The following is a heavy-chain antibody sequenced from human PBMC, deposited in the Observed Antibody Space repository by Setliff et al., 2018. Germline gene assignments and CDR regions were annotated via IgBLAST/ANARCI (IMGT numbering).Heavy chain of an antibody. CDR3: ARDHAYGSRFYYYYYGMDV. CDR2: ISSSGGTI. D-gene: IGHD3-10*01. V-gene: IGHV3-48*03. J-gene: IGHJ6*02. Sequence: GGSLRLSCAASGFTFSSYEMNWVRQAPGKGLEWLSYISSSGGTIHYADSVKGRFTISRDNAKNSLYLQLNSLTAEDTAVYYCARDHAYGSRFYYYYYGMDVWGQGTTVTVSS. CDR1: GFTFSSYE.